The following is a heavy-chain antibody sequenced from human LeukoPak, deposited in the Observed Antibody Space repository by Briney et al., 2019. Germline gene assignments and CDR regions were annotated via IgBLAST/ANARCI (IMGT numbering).Heavy chain of an antibody. CDR2: ISSGGSSI. V-gene: IGHV3-11*01. CDR3: ARRPAAGRCSDY. J-gene: IGHJ4*02. D-gene: IGHD6-13*01. Sequence: PGGSLRLSCAVSGFTFSDYHMSWIRQAPGKGLEWVSYISSGGSSISHADSVKGRFTISRDNAENSLYLQMNSLRAEDTAVYYCARRPAAGRCSDYWGQGTLVTVSS. CDR1: GFTFSDYH.